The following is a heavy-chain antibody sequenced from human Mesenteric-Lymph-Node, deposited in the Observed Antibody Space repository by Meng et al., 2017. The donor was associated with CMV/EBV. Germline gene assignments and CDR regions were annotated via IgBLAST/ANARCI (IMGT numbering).Heavy chain of an antibody. CDR2: IYYTGTT. CDR1: GGSISSSSYV. V-gene: IGHV4-39*01. Sequence: SGGSISSSSYVWGWIRQPPGKGLEWIGTIYYTGTTNYNPSLKSRVTISVDTSKKQFSLKLTSVTAADTAVYYCARNGGIVVAGVIDYWGQGTLVTVSS. CDR3: ARNGGIVVAGVIDY. D-gene: IGHD6-19*01. J-gene: IGHJ4*02.